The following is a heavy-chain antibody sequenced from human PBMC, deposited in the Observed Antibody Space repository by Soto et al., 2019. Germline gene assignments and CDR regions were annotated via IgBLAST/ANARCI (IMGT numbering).Heavy chain of an antibody. CDR2: IISNAGST. CDR1: GFSFSDYA. V-gene: IGHV3-23*01. J-gene: IGHJ4*02. D-gene: IGHD6-19*01. Sequence: GGSLRLSCAASGFSFSDYAMSWVRQAPGKGLEWVSVIISNAGSTYYADSVKGRFTISRDNSKNTLYLQMDSLRAEDTAVYYCAKSGYSSGWYEADWGQGTLVTVSS. CDR3: AKSGYSSGWYEAD.